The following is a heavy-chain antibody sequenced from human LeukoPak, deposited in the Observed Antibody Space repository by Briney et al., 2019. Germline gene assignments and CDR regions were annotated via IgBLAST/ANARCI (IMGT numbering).Heavy chain of an antibody. CDR3: ANSVRSYYFDY. CDR1: GYTFTDYY. Sequence: GASVKVSCKTSGYTFTDYYMHWVRQAPGQGLERMGWINPNSGSTNYAQKFQGRVTMTRDTSMSTAYMELSRLRSDDPAVYYCANSVRSYYFDYWGRGTLVTVSS. J-gene: IGHJ4*02. V-gene: IGHV1-2*02. D-gene: IGHD1-26*01. CDR2: INPNSGST.